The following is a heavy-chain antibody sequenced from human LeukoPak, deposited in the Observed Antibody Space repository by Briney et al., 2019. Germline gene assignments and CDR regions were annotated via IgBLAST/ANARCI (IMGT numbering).Heavy chain of an antibody. Sequence: PGGSLRLSCAASGFTFSNYWMHWVRQAPGKGLVWVSRINSDGINTSYADSVKGRFTISRDNAKNTLNLQMNSLRAEDTVVYYCARDLGQYYDTSDNWFDPWGQGALVTVSS. CDR1: GFTFSNYW. J-gene: IGHJ5*02. CDR3: ARDLGQYYDTSDNWFDP. CDR2: INSDGINT. V-gene: IGHV3-74*01. D-gene: IGHD3-22*01.